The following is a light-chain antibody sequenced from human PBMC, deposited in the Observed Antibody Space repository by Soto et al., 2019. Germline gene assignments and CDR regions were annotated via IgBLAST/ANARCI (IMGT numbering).Light chain of an antibody. V-gene: IGKV3-20*01. J-gene: IGKJ1*01. CDR1: QSVSSSY. CDR3: QQYGSSPRT. CDR2: AAS. Sequence: IVLTQSPGTLSLSPWERATLSCRASQSVSSSYLAWYQQKPGQAPRFLIYAASERATGIPDRFSGYGSGTDFTLTISRLEPEDFAVYYCQQYGSSPRTFGQGTKVDIK.